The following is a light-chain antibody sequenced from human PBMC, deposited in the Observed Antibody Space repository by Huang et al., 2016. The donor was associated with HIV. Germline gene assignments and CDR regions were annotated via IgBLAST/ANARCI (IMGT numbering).Light chain of an antibody. J-gene: IGKJ2*01. CDR2: DAS. CDR1: QDIRKY. CDR3: QQYDNLYT. Sequence: DIQMTQSPSSLSAPVGDGVTITCQASQDIRKYLNWYQQKPGKAPKLLIYDASNLQTGVPSRFSGNGAVTDFTFTISSLQPEDIATDYCQQYDNLYTFGQGTKLEIK. V-gene: IGKV1-33*01.